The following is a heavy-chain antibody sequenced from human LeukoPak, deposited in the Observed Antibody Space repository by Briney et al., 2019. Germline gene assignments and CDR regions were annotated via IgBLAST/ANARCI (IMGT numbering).Heavy chain of an antibody. D-gene: IGHD3-9*01. J-gene: IGHJ4*02. CDR1: GFTFSSYS. Sequence: GGSLRLSCAASGFTFSSYSMKWVRQAPGKGLEWVAFISYEGSNKYYADSVRGRFTISRDYSKNTLYLQMNSLRAEDTAVYYCAKDSPPGNFDWLSKAYYFDYWGQGTLVTVSS. V-gene: IGHV3-30*02. CDR3: AKDSPPGNFDWLSKAYYFDY. CDR2: ISYEGSNK.